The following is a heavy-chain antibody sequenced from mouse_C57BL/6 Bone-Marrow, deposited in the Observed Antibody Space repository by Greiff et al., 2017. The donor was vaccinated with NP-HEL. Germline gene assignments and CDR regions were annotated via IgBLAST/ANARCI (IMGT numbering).Heavy chain of an antibody. CDR3: ASYYDYDGGFAY. CDR2: IHPNSGST. D-gene: IGHD2-4*01. CDR1: GYTFTSYW. V-gene: IGHV1-64*01. J-gene: IGHJ3*01. Sequence: VQLQQSGAELVKPGASVKLSCKASGYTFTSYWMHWVKQRPGQGLEWIGMIHPNSGSTNYNEKFKSKATLTVDKSSSTAYMQLSSLTSEDSAVYYCASYYDYDGGFAYWGQGTLVTVSA.